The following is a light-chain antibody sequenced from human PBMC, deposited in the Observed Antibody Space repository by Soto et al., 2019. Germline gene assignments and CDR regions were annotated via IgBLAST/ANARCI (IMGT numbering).Light chain of an antibody. CDR3: QQYSSSPLT. Sequence: EIVLTQSPDTLSLSPGARATLSCRPSQSVTSNYLAWYQQKPGQAPRLLIYGASYRATGIPDRFSGSGSGTDFTLTISRLEPEDFAAYYCQQYSSSPLTFGGGTKVEIK. J-gene: IGKJ4*01. CDR1: QSVTSNY. V-gene: IGKV3-20*01. CDR2: GAS.